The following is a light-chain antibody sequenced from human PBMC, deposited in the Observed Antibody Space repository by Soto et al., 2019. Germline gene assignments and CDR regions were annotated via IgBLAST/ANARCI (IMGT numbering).Light chain of an antibody. CDR3: AAWDDSLSGYV. J-gene: IGLJ1*01. Sequence: QSVLTQPPSASGTPGQRVTISCSGSTSNIGSNTVNWYQQLPGTAPKLLIYSNNQRPSGVPGRFSGSKSGTSASLAISGLQSEVEADYYCAAWDDSLSGYVFGTGTKVTVL. V-gene: IGLV1-44*01. CDR1: TSNIGSNT. CDR2: SNN.